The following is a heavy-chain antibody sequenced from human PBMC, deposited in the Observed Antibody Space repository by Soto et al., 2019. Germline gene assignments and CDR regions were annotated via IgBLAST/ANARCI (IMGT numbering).Heavy chain of an antibody. J-gene: IGHJ5*02. D-gene: IGHD3-3*01. V-gene: IGHV1-18*01. CDR3: ARSRIGFWSGQEGDGGWFDP. Sequence: ASVKVSCKASGYTFTSYGISWVRQAPGQGLEWMGWIGAYNGNTNYAQKLQGRVTMTTDTSTSTAYMELRSLRSDDTAVYYCARSRIGFWSGQEGDGGWFDPWGQGTLVTVSS. CDR2: IGAYNGNT. CDR1: GYTFTSYG.